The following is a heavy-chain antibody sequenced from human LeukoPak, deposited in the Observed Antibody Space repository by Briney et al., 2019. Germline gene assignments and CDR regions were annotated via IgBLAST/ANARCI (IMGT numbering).Heavy chain of an antibody. CDR3: AKAQNKGSWSIDY. CDR2: ISWNSGSI. V-gene: IGHV3-9*01. J-gene: IGHJ4*02. Sequence: GGSLRLSCAASGFTFDDYAMHWVRQAPGKGLEWVSGISWNSGSIGYADSVKGRFTISRDNAKNSLYLQMNSLRAEDSAVYYCAKAQNKGSWSIDYWGQGTLVTVSS. D-gene: IGHD6-13*01. CDR1: GFTFDDYA.